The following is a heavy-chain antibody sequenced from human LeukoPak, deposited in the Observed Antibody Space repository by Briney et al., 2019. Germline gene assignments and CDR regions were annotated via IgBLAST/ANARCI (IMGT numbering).Heavy chain of an antibody. Sequence: GGPLRLSCAASGFTFSSYSMNWVRQAPGKGLEWVSSISSSSSYIYYADSVKGRFTISRDNAKNSLYPQMNSLRAEDTAVYYCAFGYSYGYSAFDIWGQGTMVTVSS. CDR3: AFGYSYGYSAFDI. D-gene: IGHD5-18*01. CDR2: ISSSSSYI. CDR1: GFTFSSYS. V-gene: IGHV3-21*01. J-gene: IGHJ3*02.